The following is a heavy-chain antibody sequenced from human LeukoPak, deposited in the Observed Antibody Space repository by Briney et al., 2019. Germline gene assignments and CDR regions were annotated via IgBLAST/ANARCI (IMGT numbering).Heavy chain of an antibody. CDR2: INGSGSTT. CDR1: GFISSSYW. J-gene: IGHJ4*02. D-gene: IGHD3-22*01. V-gene: IGHV3-74*01. CDR3: ARDSSYDSSGYLVPDDY. Sequence: GGSLRLSCTASGFISSSYWMHWVRQAPGKGLVWVSRINGSGSTTNYADSVKGRFTISRDNAKNSLYLQMNSLRAEDTAVYYCARDSSYDSSGYLVPDDYWGQGTLVTVSS.